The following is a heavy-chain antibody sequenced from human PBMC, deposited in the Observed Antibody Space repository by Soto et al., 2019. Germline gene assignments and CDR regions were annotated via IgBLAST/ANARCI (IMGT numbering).Heavy chain of an antibody. Sequence: EVQLVESGGGLVKPGGSLRLSCAASGFTFSNAWMNWVRQAPGKGLEWVGRIKSKTDGGTTDYAAPVKGRFTISRDDSKNTLYLQMNSLKTEDTDVYYCTTGAAGTTGLDYYYGMDVWGQGTTVTVSS. CDR3: TTGAAGTTGLDYYYGMDV. J-gene: IGHJ6*02. V-gene: IGHV3-15*07. D-gene: IGHD1-7*01. CDR1: GFTFSNAW. CDR2: IKSKTDGGTT.